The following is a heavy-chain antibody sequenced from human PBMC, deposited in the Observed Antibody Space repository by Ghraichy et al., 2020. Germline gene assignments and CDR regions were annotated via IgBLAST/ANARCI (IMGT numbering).Heavy chain of an antibody. V-gene: IGHV2-5*02. D-gene: IGHD1-26*01. Sequence: SGPTLVKPTQTLTLTCTLSGFSVSTNGVAVGWIRQPPGKALEWLALIYWDDDQRYSPSLESRLTITKDPSKNQVVLTLTNMDPADTGTYYCAHMARGFSEGGFDFWGQGTPVTVSA. CDR1: GFSVSTNGVA. CDR2: IYWDDDQ. J-gene: IGHJ4*02. CDR3: AHMARGFSEGGFDF.